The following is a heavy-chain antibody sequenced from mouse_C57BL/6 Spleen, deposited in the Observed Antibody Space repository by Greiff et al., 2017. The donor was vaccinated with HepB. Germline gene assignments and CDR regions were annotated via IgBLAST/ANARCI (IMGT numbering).Heavy chain of an antibody. CDR3: ARIQAYYCGSSPEGYFDV. Sequence: VQLQQSGAELARPGASVKLSCKASGYTFTSYGISWVKQRTGQGLEWIGEIYPRSGTTYYNEKFKGKATLTADKSSSTAYMELRSLTSEDSAVYVCARIQAYYCGSSPEGYFDVWGTGTTVTVSS. J-gene: IGHJ1*03. CDR2: IYPRSGTT. D-gene: IGHD1-1*01. CDR1: GYTFTSYG. V-gene: IGHV1-81*01.